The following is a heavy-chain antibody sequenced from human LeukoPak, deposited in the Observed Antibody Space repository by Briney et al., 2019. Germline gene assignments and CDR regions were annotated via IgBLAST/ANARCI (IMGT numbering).Heavy chain of an antibody. Sequence: SETLSLTCTVSGGSINNYYWSWIRQPPGKGLEWIGYIYYSGSTNYNPSLKSRVTTSVDTSKNQFSLKLSSVTAADTAVYYCARYNSPYYDFWSGYYEYYYMDVWGKGTTVTVSS. CDR2: IYYSGST. CDR3: ARYNSPYYDFWSGYYEYYYMDV. V-gene: IGHV4-59*01. D-gene: IGHD3-3*01. CDR1: GGSINNYY. J-gene: IGHJ6*03.